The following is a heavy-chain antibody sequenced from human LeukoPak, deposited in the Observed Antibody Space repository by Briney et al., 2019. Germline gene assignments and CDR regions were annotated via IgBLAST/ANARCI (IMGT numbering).Heavy chain of an antibody. J-gene: IGHJ4*02. D-gene: IGHD2-21*02. CDR1: GFTFANHA. CDR3: VREDTPATANY. CDR2: ISGGSDIT. Sequence: GGSLRLSCAASGFTFANHAMSWVRQTPGKGLEWVSAISGGSDITYYADSVTGRFTISRDNSKDTLFLQMHSLRPGDTAVYYCVREDTPATANYWGQGTLVTISS. V-gene: IGHV3-23*01.